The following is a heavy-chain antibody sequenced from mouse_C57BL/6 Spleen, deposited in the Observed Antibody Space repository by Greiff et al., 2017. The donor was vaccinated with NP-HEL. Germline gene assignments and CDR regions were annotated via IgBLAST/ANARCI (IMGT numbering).Heavy chain of an antibody. Sequence: VQLQQPGAELVMPGASVKLSCKASGYTFTSYWMHWVKQRPGQGLEWIGEIDPSDSYTNYNQKFKGKSTLTVDKSSSTAYMQLSSLTSEDSAVYYCARIPDYYGSSPDYYAMDYWGQGTSVTVSS. J-gene: IGHJ4*01. CDR1: GYTFTSYW. V-gene: IGHV1-69*01. CDR2: IDPSDSYT. D-gene: IGHD1-1*01. CDR3: ARIPDYYGSSPDYYAMDY.